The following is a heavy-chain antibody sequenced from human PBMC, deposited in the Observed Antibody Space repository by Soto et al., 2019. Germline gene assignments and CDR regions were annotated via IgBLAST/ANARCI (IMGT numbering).Heavy chain of an antibody. CDR2: MNPYTGNT. Sequence: QVQLVQSGAEVKEPGASVKVSCKASGYTFTTYNIYWVRQATGQGLDWMECMNPYTGNTGYAQKFQGRCTVTRNTSISTVYMEMSGLRLDDTAVYYCARRKERSGPHYFDYWGQGSQVTVSS. D-gene: IGHD6-25*01. CDR1: GYTFTTYN. J-gene: IGHJ4*02. V-gene: IGHV1-8*01. CDR3: ARRKERSGPHYFDY.